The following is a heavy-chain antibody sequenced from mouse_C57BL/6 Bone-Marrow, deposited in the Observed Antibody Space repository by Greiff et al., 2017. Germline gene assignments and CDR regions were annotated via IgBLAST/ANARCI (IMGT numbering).Heavy chain of an antibody. V-gene: IGHV1-81*01. D-gene: IGHD2-5*01. CDR3: ARTKGIVTTRFAY. CDR2: IYPRSGNT. Sequence: QVQLKESGAELARPGASVKLSCKASGYTFTSYGISWVKQRTGQGLEWIGEIYPRSGNTYYNEKFKGKATLTADKSSSTAYMELRSLTSEDSAVYFCARTKGIVTTRFAYWGQGTLVTVSA. J-gene: IGHJ3*01. CDR1: GYTFTSYG.